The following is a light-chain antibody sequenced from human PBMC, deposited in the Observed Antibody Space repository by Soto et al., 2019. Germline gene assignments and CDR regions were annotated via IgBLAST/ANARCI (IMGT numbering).Light chain of an antibody. CDR2: GAS. CDR3: QQYGSSPRT. V-gene: IGKV3-20*01. Sequence: EIVLTQSPGTLSLSPEQRATLSSSTSQSVSSSYLAWYQQKPGQAPRLLIYGASSRATGIPDRFSGSGSGTVFTLTISRLEPEDFAVYYCQQYGSSPRTFGQGTKVDIK. CDR1: QSVSSSY. J-gene: IGKJ1*01.